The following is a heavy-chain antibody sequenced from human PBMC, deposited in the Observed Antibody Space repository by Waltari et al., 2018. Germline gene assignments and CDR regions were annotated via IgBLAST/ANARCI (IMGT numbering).Heavy chain of an antibody. CDR3: ARCLRVQQLVQGLWFDP. J-gene: IGHJ5*02. CDR1: GYSISSGYY. CDR2: IYHSGGT. Sequence: QVQLQESGPGLVKPSETLSLTCTVSGYSISSGYYWGWIRQPPGKGLEWIGSIYHSGGTVHTPARKSHVTISVDTSKNQFSLKLSSVTAADTAVYYCARCLRVQQLVQGLWFDPWGQGTLVTVSS. D-gene: IGHD6-13*01. V-gene: IGHV4-38-2*02.